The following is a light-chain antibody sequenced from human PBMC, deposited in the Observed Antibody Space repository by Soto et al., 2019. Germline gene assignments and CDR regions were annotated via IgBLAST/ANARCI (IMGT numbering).Light chain of an antibody. Sequence: EIVLTQSPGTLSLSPVERATLSCRASQSVSSNSLAWYQQKRGQAPRLLIHGASSRATGIPDRFSGSGSGTDFTLTISRLEPEDFAVYYCQQYGGSPRTCGQGSKGDIK. V-gene: IGKV3-20*01. CDR1: QSVSSNS. CDR2: GAS. J-gene: IGKJ1*01. CDR3: QQYGGSPRT.